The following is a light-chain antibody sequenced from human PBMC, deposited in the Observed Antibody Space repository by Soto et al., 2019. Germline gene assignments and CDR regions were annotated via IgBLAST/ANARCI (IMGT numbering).Light chain of an antibody. J-gene: IGKJ3*01. CDR1: QSVRSSY. V-gene: IGKV3-20*01. CDR2: GAS. Sequence: EIVLTQSPGTLSFSPGERATLSCRASQSVRSSYLAWYQQKPGQAPRLRIYGASSRSTGIRDSFSGSGSGTDFTLTISRLEPEDVAVYYCQQYGSSPITFGPGTKVDLK. CDR3: QQYGSSPIT.